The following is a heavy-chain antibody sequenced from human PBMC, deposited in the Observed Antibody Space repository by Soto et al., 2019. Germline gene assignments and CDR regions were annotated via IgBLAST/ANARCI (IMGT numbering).Heavy chain of an antibody. CDR2: IWYDGSNK. D-gene: IGHD1-26*01. CDR1: GFTFSSYG. CDR3: AREGGELLSGPFDY. V-gene: IGHV3-33*01. J-gene: IGHJ4*02. Sequence: GGSLRLSCAASGFTFSSYGMHWVRQAPGKGLEWVAVIWYDGSNKYYADSVKGRFTISRDNSKNTLYLQMNSLRAEDTAVYYCAREGGELLSGPFDYWGQGTLVTVSS.